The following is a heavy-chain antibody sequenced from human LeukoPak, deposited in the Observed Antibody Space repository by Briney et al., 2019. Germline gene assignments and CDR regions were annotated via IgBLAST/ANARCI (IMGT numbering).Heavy chain of an antibody. D-gene: IGHD6-19*01. V-gene: IGHV1-8*03. CDR2: TNPNSANT. CDR3: ARALGAVAGPEDAFDI. J-gene: IGHJ3*02. CDR1: GYTFTTYN. Sequence: ASVKVSCKASGYTFTTYNINWVRQASGQGLEYMGWTNPNSANTGYAQKFQGRVTITRNTSISTAYMELSSLTSEDTAVYFCARALGAVAGPEDAFDIWGQGTMVTVSS.